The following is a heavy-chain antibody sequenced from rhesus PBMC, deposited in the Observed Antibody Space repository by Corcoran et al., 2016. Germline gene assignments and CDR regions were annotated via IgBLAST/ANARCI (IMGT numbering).Heavy chain of an antibody. V-gene: IGHV4-173*01. J-gene: IGHJ3*01. Sequence: QLQLQESGPGLVKPSETLSLTCAVSGGSISSNYWSWIRQPPGKELEWLGRLSGSGGSTIYNPPRKSRVPISTDTSKNQFSLKLSSVTAADTAVYYCASNSGSWNLGDAFDFWGQGLRVTVSS. D-gene: IGHD6-25*01. CDR1: GGSISSNY. CDR3: ASNSGSWNLGDAFDF. CDR2: LSGSGGST.